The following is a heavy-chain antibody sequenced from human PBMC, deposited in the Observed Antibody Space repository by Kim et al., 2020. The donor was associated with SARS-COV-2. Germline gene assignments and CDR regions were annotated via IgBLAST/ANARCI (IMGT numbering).Heavy chain of an antibody. CDR1: GGSFSGYY. CDR3: ARTSGDY. V-gene: IGHV4-34*01. CDR2: INHSGST. Sequence: SETLSLTCAVYGGSFSGYYWSWIRQPPGKGLEWSGEINHSGSTNYNPSLKSRVTISVDTSKNQFSLKLSSVTAADTAVYYCARTSGDYWGQGTLVTVSS. D-gene: IGHD6-6*01. J-gene: IGHJ4*02.